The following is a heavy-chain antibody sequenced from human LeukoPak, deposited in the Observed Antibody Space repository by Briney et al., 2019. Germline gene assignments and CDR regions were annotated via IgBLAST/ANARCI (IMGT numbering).Heavy chain of an antibody. CDR1: GGSISSYY. J-gene: IGHJ6*02. CDR3: ARDLWYGDYYYGMDV. CDR2: IHYSGST. D-gene: IGHD4-17*01. V-gene: IGHV4-59*01. Sequence: PSETLSLTCTVSGGSISSYYWSWIRQPPGKGLEWIGYIHYSGSTNYNPSLKSRVTISVDTSKNQFSLKLSSVTAADTAVYYCARDLWYGDYYYGMDVWGQGTTVTVSS.